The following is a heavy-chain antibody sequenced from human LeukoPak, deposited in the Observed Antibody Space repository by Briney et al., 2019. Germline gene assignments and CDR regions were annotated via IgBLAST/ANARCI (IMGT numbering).Heavy chain of an antibody. D-gene: IGHD2-2*01. V-gene: IGHV3-23*01. CDR3: AKDLKYQLLPY. J-gene: IGHJ4*02. Sequence: GGSLRLSCAASGFTFSSYAMSWVRQAPGKGLEWVSAISGSGGSTYYADSVKGRFAISRDNSKNTLYLQMNSLRAEDTAVYYCAKDLKYQLLPYWGQGTLVTVSS. CDR2: ISGSGGST. CDR1: GFTFSSYA.